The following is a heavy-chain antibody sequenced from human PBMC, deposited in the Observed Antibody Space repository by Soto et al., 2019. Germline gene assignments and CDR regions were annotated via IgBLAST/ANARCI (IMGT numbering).Heavy chain of an antibody. Sequence: LSLTCTVSGGSISSGGYYWSWIRQHPGKGLEWIGYIYYSGSTYYNLSLKSRVTISVDTSKNQFSLKLSSVTAADTAVYYCARSPAADVVVTATDAFDIWGQGTMVTVSS. J-gene: IGHJ3*02. D-gene: IGHD2-21*02. CDR1: GGSISSGGYY. CDR3: ARSPAADVVVTATDAFDI. V-gene: IGHV4-31*03. CDR2: IYYSGST.